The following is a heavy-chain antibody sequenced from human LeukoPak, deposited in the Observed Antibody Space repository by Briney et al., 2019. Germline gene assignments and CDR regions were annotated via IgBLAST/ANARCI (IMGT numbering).Heavy chain of an antibody. V-gene: IGHV4-59*01. D-gene: IGHD3-3*01. CDR2: IYYSGST. Sequence: SETLSLTCTVSGGSISSYYWSWIRQPPGKGLEWIGYIYYSGSTNYNPPLKSRVTISVDTSKNQFSLKLSSVTAADTAVYYCARALILEWLLSWYFDLWGRGTLVTVSS. CDR3: ARALILEWLLSWYFDL. J-gene: IGHJ2*01. CDR1: GGSISSYY.